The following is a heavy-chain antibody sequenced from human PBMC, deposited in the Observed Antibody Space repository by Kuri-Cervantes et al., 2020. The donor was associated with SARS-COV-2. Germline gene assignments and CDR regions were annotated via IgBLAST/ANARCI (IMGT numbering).Heavy chain of an antibody. CDR3: ARLDILVVPAAIYY. D-gene: IGHD2-2*02. V-gene: IGHV4-30-4*08. CDR1: GGSLSSGDYY. CDR2: IYSSGSA. J-gene: IGHJ4*02. Sequence: SETLSLTCTVSGGSLSSGDYYWTWVRQPPGKGLEWIGNIYSSGSAFYNPSLKSRVTMSLDMSKSQFSLKLTSVTAADTAVYYCARLDILVVPAAIYYWGQGILVTVSS.